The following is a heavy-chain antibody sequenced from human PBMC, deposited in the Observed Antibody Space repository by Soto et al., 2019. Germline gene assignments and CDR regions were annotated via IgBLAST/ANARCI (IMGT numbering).Heavy chain of an antibody. D-gene: IGHD3-3*01. J-gene: IGHJ6*03. CDR2: INEDSSYI. V-gene: IGHV3-21*01. CDR1: EFVFRADS. Sequence: PGGSLRQSGAASEFVFRADSSIWVNQAPGKGLEWVSSINEDSSYIYYAHSLRGRFTISRDNAKESLYLQMNSLRAEDTAVYYCVRDFGWYFRSGYMDVWGDGATVTVSS. CDR3: VRDFGWYFRSGYMDV.